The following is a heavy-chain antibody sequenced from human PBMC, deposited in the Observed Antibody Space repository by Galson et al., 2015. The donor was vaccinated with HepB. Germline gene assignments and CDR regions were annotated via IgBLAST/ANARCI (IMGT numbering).Heavy chain of an antibody. Sequence: SLRLSCAASGFNFNNHWMHWVRQVPGRGLVWVSFINTDGSRTHYADSVRGRFTISRDNAKNTLYLQMNSLRVEDTAVYYCAKDLTWGASDYWGQGALVTFSS. CDR2: INTDGSRT. CDR3: AKDLTWGASDY. CDR1: GFNFNNHW. J-gene: IGHJ4*02. D-gene: IGHD1-26*01. V-gene: IGHV3-74*01.